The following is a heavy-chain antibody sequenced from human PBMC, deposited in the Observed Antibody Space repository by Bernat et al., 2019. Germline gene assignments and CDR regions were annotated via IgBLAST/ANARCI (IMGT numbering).Heavy chain of an antibody. CDR1: GFTFSSHV. CDR3: ARTTATDWFFDL. J-gene: IGHJ2*01. D-gene: IGHD1-14*01. CDR2: MWYDGSNK. Sequence: QVQLVESGGGVVQPGRSLRLSCAASGFTFSSHVVHWVRQAPDKGLEWVAVMWYDGSNKYYGDPVKGRFTISRDTSTNTLYPEMNSLRVEDTAVYYCARTTATDWFFDLWGRGTLVTVSS. V-gene: IGHV3-33*01.